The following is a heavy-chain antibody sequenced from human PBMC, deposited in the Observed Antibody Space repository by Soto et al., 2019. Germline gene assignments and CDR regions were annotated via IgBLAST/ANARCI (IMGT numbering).Heavy chain of an antibody. CDR1: GFTFSSYG. V-gene: IGHV3-30*18. Sequence: QVQLVESGGGVVQPGRSLRLSCAASGFTFSSYGMHWVRQAPGKGLEWVAVISYDGSNKYYAHSVKGGFTISRDNSKNPLYLTMNSLRAEDTAVYYCAKDGGSSSWYSHLYYFDYWGQGTLVTVSS. D-gene: IGHD6-13*01. CDR3: AKDGGSSSWYSHLYYFDY. J-gene: IGHJ4*02. CDR2: ISYDGSNK.